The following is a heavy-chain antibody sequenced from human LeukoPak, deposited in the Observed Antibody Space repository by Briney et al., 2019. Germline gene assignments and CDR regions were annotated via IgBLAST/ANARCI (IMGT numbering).Heavy chain of an antibody. J-gene: IGHJ4*02. CDR1: GYTFTSYY. Sequence: ASVKVSCTASGYTFTSYYMHWVRQAPGQGLEWMGIINPSGGSTSYAQKFQGRVTMTRDTSTSTVYMELSSLRSEDTAVYYCARGARYYYDSSGYYYPYPYWGQGTLVTVSS. CDR3: ARGARYYYDSSGYYYPYPY. D-gene: IGHD3-22*01. CDR2: INPSGGST. V-gene: IGHV1-46*01.